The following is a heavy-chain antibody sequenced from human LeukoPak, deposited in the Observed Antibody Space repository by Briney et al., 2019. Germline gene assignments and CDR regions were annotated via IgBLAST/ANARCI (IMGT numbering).Heavy chain of an antibody. CDR1: GYTFTSHY. CDR2: INPSGGST. Sequence: ASVKVSCKASGYTFTSHYMHWVRQAPGQGLEWMGIINPSGGSTSYAQKFQGRVTMTRDTSTSTVYMELSSLRSEDTAVYYCARGSSAVALSLDYYFDYWGQGTLVTVSS. CDR3: ARGSSAVALSLDYYFDY. V-gene: IGHV1-46*01. D-gene: IGHD3-10*01. J-gene: IGHJ4*02.